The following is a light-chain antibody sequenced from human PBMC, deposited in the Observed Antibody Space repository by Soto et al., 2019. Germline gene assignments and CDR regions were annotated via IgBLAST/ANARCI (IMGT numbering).Light chain of an antibody. CDR1: QSVGSK. CDR3: QQRSNWPIT. J-gene: IGKJ5*01. Sequence: EIVLTQSPATLSLSPGERVTLSCRASQSVGSKLAWFQQKPGQAPRLLIYDASNRATGIPARFSGSGSGTDFTVTVNSLEPEDFAVYYCQQRSNWPITFGQGTRLEIK. V-gene: IGKV3-11*01. CDR2: DAS.